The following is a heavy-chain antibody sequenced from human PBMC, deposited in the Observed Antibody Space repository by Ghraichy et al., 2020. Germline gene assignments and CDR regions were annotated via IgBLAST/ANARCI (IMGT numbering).Heavy chain of an antibody. CDR1: GYSISTVYY. Sequence: SETLSLTCAVSGYSISTVYYWGWIRQPPGKRLEWIGSIYHSGRTYYNPSRTSRASISVDTSKNQISLKLSSVTAADTAVYYCARDRGYYTSDYSGQGTLVTVSS. CDR2: IYHSGRT. D-gene: IGHD3-3*01. CDR3: ARDRGYYTSDY. J-gene: IGHJ4*02. V-gene: IGHV4-38-2*01.